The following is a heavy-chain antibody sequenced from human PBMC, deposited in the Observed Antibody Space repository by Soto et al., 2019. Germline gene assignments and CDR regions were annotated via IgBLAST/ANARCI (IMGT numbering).Heavy chain of an antibody. D-gene: IGHD2-2*01. CDR1: GFTFSSYG. Sequence: GGSLRLSCAASGFTFSSYGMHWVRQAPGKGLEWVAVIWYDGSNKYYADSVKGRFTISRDNSKNTLYLQMNSLRTEDTAVYYCARELGYCSSTSCYVMGYYYGMDVWGQGTTVTVS. CDR2: IWYDGSNK. J-gene: IGHJ6*02. CDR3: ARELGYCSSTSCYVMGYYYGMDV. V-gene: IGHV3-33*01.